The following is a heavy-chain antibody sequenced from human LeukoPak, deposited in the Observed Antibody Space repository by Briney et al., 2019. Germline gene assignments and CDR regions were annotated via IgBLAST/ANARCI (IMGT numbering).Heavy chain of an antibody. CDR2: ISYAGSNK. V-gene: IGHV3-30*03. CDR3: AREQPGP. CDR1: GFTFSSYG. J-gene: IGHJ5*02. Sequence: GGSLRLSCAASGFTFSSYGMHWVRQAPGKGLEWVAVISYAGSNKYYADSVKGRFGISRDNVKNTLYLQMNSLRAEDTAVYFCAREQPGPWGQGTLVTVSS. D-gene: IGHD6-13*01.